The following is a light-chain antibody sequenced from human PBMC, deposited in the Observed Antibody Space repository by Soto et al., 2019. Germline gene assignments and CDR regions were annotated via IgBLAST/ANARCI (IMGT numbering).Light chain of an antibody. Sequence: QSVLTQPPSASGTPGQTVTISCSGSSSNIGKKYVYWYQQLPGTAPKVLMYRNNQRPSGVPDRFSGSKSGTSASLDITGLQAEDEADYYCQSYDSSLSGVVFGGGTKLTVL. CDR1: SSNIGKKY. CDR2: RNN. J-gene: IGLJ2*01. V-gene: IGLV1-47*01. CDR3: QSYDSSLSGVV.